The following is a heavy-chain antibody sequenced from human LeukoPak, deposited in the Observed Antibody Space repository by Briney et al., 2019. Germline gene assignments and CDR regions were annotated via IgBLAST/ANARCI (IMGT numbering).Heavy chain of an antibody. CDR2: IYRTGST. CDR1: GGSIGSGAY. Sequence: SETLSLTCTVSGGSIGSGAYWGWVRQPPEKGLEWVATIYRTGSTYYNPSLESRVTISIDTSKTQFSLKLNSVTAADTAVYYCANSWYHYDSSGLPKADAFDRWGQGTLVTVSS. D-gene: IGHD3-22*01. V-gene: IGHV4-38-2*02. J-gene: IGHJ3*01. CDR3: ANSWYHYDSSGLPKADAFDR.